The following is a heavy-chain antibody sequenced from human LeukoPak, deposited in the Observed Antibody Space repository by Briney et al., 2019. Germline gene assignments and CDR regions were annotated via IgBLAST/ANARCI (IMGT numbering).Heavy chain of an antibody. V-gene: IGHV4-59*08. Sequence: SETLSLTCAVSGGSISSYYWSWIRQPPGKGLEWMAYIYYNGNTNYNPSFKSRVTISVDTSKNQFSLKLSSVAAADTAIYYCARQPSATAAFDIWGQGTMVTVSS. CDR1: GGSISSYY. CDR3: ARQPSATAAFDI. CDR2: IYYNGNT. D-gene: IGHD5-18*01. J-gene: IGHJ3*02.